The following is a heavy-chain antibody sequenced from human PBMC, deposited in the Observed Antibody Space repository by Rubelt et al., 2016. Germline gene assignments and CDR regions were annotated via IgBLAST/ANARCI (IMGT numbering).Heavy chain of an antibody. Sequence: QVQLQESGPGLVKPSETLSLTCAVSGGSISSVPDYWAWIRQPPGKGLEWIVSIYYSGRTSYNPSLKSRVTIFVDTSKNQFSLKLISVTAADTAVYYCARFTTDPYSSGHFDYWGQGNLVTVSS. CDR1: GGSISSVPDY. J-gene: IGHJ4*02. D-gene: IGHD6-19*01. CDR2: IYYSGRT. V-gene: IGHV4-39*01. CDR3: ARFTTDPYSSGHFDY.